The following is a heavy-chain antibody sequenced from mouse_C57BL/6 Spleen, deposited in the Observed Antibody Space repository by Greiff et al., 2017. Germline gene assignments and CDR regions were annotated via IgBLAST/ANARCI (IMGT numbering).Heavy chain of an antibody. CDR1: GYTFTDYE. CDR2: IDPETGGT. V-gene: IGHV1-15*01. CDR3: TRDYGMDY. Sequence: VKLVESGAELVRPGASVTLSCKASGYTFTDYEMHWVKQTPVHGLEWIGAIDPETGGTAYNQKFKGKAILTADKSSSTAYMELRSLTSEDSAVYYCTRDYGMDYWGQGTSVTVSS. J-gene: IGHJ4*01.